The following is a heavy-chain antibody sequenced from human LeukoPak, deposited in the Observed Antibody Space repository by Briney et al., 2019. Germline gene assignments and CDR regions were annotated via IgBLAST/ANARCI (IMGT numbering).Heavy chain of an antibody. D-gene: IGHD6-13*01. V-gene: IGHV3-33*08. CDR1: GFTFSRYA. Sequence: PGRSLRLSCAASGFTFSRYAMHWVRQAPGKGLEWVAVIWYDGSNKYYADSVKGRFTISRDNSKNTLYLQMNSLRAEDTAVYYCARDEPAAAGSFDYWGQGTLVTVSS. J-gene: IGHJ4*02. CDR2: IWYDGSNK. CDR3: ARDEPAAAGSFDY.